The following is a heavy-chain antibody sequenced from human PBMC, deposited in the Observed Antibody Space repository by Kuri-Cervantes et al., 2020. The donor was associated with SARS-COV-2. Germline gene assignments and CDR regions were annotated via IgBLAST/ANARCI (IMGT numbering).Heavy chain of an antibody. D-gene: IGHD2-2*01. Sequence: GSLRLSCAVSGASISSYYRNWIRQPAGKGLEWIGRVYTSGITNYNPSLKSRVTMSVDTSNNQFSLKLTSVTAADTAVYYCAREGYCSSVSCFLFDYLGQGMLVTVSS. J-gene: IGHJ4*02. CDR3: AREGYCSSVSCFLFDY. CDR1: GASISSYY. CDR2: VYTSGIT. V-gene: IGHV4-4*07.